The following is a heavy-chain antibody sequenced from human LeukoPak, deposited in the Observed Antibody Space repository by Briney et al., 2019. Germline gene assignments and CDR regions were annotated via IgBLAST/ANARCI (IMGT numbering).Heavy chain of an antibody. V-gene: IGHV4-34*01. CDR1: GGSFSGYY. D-gene: IGHD3-16*01. Sequence: SETLSLTCAVYGGSFSGYYWSWIRQPPGKGLEWIGGINHSGSTNYNPSLKSRVTISADTSKNQFSLKLNSLTTADTAVYYCTRGAGWLIDYWGQGILVTVSS. CDR3: TRGAGWLIDY. J-gene: IGHJ4*02. CDR2: INHSGST.